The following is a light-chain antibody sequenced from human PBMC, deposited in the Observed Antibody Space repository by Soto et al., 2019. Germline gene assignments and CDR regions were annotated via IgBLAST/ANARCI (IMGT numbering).Light chain of an antibody. Sequence: EIVMTQSPVTLSVSPGERATLSCRASQNISRSLAWYQQKPGQGPSLLIYGTSTRAGGVPARFSGGGSGTEFTLTITSLQPEDFAVYYCHQYNGSPRTFGHGTQVDIK. J-gene: IGKJ1*01. CDR1: QNISRS. CDR3: HQYNGSPRT. V-gene: IGKV3-15*01. CDR2: GTS.